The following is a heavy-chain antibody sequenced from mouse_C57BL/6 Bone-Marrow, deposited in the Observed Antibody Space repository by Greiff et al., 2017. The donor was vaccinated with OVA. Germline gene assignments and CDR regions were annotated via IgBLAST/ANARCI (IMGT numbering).Heavy chain of an antibody. J-gene: IGHJ4*01. CDR3: ATNWEPYYYAMDY. V-gene: IGHV1-55*01. Sequence: QVQLQQPGAELVKPGASVKMSCKASGYTFTSYWITWVKQRPGQGLEWIGDIYPGSGSTNYNEKFKSKATLTVDTSSSTAYMQLSSLTSEDSAVYYCATNWEPYYYAMDYWGQGTSVTVSS. CDR1: GYTFTSYW. CDR2: IYPGSGST. D-gene: IGHD4-1*02.